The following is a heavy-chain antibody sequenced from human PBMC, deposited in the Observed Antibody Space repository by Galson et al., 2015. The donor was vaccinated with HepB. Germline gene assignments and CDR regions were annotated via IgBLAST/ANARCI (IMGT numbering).Heavy chain of an antibody. D-gene: IGHD4-17*01. CDR2: ISYDGSNK. CDR3: ARGVGYGDWFDP. V-gene: IGHV3-30-3*01. Sequence: SLRLSCAASGFTFSSYAMHWVRQAPGKGLEWVAVISYDGSNKYYADSVKGRFTISRDNSKNTLYLQMNSLRAEGTAVYYCARGVGYGDWFDPWGQGTLVTVSS. CDR1: GFTFSSYA. J-gene: IGHJ5*02.